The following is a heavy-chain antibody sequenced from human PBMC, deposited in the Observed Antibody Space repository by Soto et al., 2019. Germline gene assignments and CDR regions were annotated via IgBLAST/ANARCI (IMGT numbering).Heavy chain of an antibody. V-gene: IGHV4-4*02. CDR2: IYHSGAT. D-gene: IGHD6-19*01. CDR3: ARAGLGLAFDS. J-gene: IGHJ5*01. CDR1: GDSMNNNNW. Sequence: QVQLQESGPGLVKPSGTLSLTCAVSGDSMNNNNWWSWVRQSPRKGLEWIAEIYHSGATNYNASLQSRITISIDKSEKQFSLKLNSVTAADTAVYYGARAGLGLAFDSWGQGALVTVSS.